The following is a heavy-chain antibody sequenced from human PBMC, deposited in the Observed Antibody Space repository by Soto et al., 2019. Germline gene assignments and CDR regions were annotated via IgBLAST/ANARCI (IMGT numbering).Heavy chain of an antibody. Sequence: EVQLLESGVGLVQPGGSLKLSCAASGFTFSNYAMTWVRLAPGKGLEWGSTISGSGGSTYYADSVKGRFTISRDNSKNTLYLQMNSLRVEDTAVYYCAKGGSYFDYWGQGTLVTVSS. CDR3: AKGGSYFDY. CDR2: ISGSGGST. CDR1: GFTFSNYA. V-gene: IGHV3-23*01. D-gene: IGHD1-26*01. J-gene: IGHJ4*02.